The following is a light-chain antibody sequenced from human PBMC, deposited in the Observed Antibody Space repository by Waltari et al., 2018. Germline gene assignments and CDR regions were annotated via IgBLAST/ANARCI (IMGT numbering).Light chain of an antibody. Sequence: AAMTHPASVSGSPGRSITISCTGHSHDVGGYNYVSCYQQHPGKAPKHMIYDVSNRPSGVSNRFSGSKSGNTASLTISGLQAEDESDYYCSSYTSSNTLVVFGGGTKLTVL. CDR3: SSYTSSNTLVV. CDR1: SHDVGGYNY. J-gene: IGLJ2*01. V-gene: IGLV2-14*03. CDR2: DVS.